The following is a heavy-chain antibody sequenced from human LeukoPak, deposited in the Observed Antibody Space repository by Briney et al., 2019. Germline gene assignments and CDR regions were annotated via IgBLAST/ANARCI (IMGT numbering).Heavy chain of an antibody. V-gene: IGHV3-48*04. D-gene: IGHD3-10*01. J-gene: IGHJ3*02. CDR2: ISSGSSTI. Sequence: GGSLRLSCAASGFTFSSYSMNWVRQAPGKGLEWLSYISSGSSTIYYADSVKGRFTISRDNAKNSLYLQLNSLRAEDTAVYYCARGRFGGGAFDIWGQGTMVTVSS. CDR3: ARGRFGGGAFDI. CDR1: GFTFSSYS.